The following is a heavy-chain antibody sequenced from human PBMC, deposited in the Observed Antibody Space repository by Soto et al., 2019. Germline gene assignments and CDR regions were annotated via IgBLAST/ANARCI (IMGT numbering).Heavy chain of an antibody. CDR2: INPNSGGT. J-gene: IGHJ6*02. V-gene: IGHV1-2*02. CDR1: GYTFTGYY. Sequence: GASVKVSCKASGYTFTGYYMHWVRQAPGQGLEWMGWINPNSGGTNYAQKFQGRVTMTRDTSISTAYMELSRLRSDDTAVYYCARGQGSSWYPYYYYYYGMDVWGQGTTVTVSS. CDR3: ARGQGSSWYPYYYYYYGMDV. D-gene: IGHD6-13*01.